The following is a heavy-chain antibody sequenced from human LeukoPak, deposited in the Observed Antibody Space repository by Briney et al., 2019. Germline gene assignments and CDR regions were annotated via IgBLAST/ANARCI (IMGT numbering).Heavy chain of an antibody. D-gene: IGHD2-15*01. V-gene: IGHV3-23*01. CDR1: GFTFSSSA. CDR3: AKQLGYCSDGSCYFPY. Sequence: GGSLALSCAASGFTFSSSAMSWVRQAPGKGLEGVSAICNNGGYTYYEDSVQGRFTISRDNSKSTLCLQMNSLRGEDTAVYYCAKQLGYCSDGSCYFPYWGQGTLVTVSS. CDR2: ICNNGGYT. J-gene: IGHJ4*02.